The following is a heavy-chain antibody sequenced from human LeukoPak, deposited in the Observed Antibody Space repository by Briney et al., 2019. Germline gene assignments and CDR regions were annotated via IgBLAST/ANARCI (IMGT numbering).Heavy chain of an antibody. CDR3: AKEDGQNDKPRPGMDV. Sequence: GGSLRLSCAASGFTFSSYSMNWVRQAPGKGLEWVSSISSSSSYIYYADSVKGRFTISRDNSKNTLYLQMNSLRAEDTAVYYCAKEDGQNDKPRPGMDVWGQGTTVTVSS. J-gene: IGHJ6*02. CDR2: ISSSSSYI. CDR1: GFTFSSYS. D-gene: IGHD3-22*01. V-gene: IGHV3-21*04.